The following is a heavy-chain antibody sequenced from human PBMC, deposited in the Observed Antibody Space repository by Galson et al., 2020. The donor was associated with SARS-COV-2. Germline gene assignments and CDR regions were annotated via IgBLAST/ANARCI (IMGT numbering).Heavy chain of an antibody. CDR3: ARGAIFGVDYYYYGMDV. CDR2: INPNSGGT. V-gene: IGHV1-2*04. J-gene: IGHJ6*02. Sequence: ASVKVSCKASGYTFTGYYMHWVRQAPGQGLEWMGWINPNSGGTNYAQKFQGWVTMTRDTSISTAYMELSRLRSDDTAMYYCARGAIFGVDYYYYGMDVWGQGTTVTVSS. D-gene: IGHD3-3*01. CDR1: GYTFTGYY.